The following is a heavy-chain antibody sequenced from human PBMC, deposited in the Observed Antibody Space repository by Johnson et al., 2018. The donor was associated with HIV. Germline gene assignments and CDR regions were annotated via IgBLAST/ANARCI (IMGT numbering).Heavy chain of an antibody. CDR1: GFTFDDYA. CDR2: ISWDGGST. CDR3: ARELEGDYAFDI. D-gene: IGHD3-10*01. Sequence: VQLVESGGVVVQPGGSLRLSCAASGFTFDDYAMHWVRQAPGKGLEWVSLISWDGGSTYYADSVKGRFTISRENAKNSLYLQMNSLRAGDTAVYYCARELEGDYAFDIWGQGTMVTVSS. J-gene: IGHJ3*02. V-gene: IGHV3-43D*03.